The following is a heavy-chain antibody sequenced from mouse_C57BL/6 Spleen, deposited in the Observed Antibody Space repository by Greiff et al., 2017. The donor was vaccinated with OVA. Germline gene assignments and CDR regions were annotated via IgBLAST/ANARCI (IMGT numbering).Heavy chain of an antibody. CDR1: GYTFTSYT. CDR3: ARFHDYDY. CDR2: INPSSGYT. D-gene: IGHD2-4*01. Sequence: VQLQQSGAELARPGASLKMSCKASGYTFTSYTMHWVKQRPGQGLEWIGYINPSSGYTKYNQKFKDKATLTADKSSSTAYMQLSSLTSEDSAVYYCARFHDYDYWGQGTTLTVSS. J-gene: IGHJ2*01. V-gene: IGHV1-4*01.